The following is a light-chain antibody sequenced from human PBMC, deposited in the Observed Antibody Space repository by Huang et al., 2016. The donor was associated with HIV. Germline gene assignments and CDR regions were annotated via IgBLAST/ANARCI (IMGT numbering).Light chain of an antibody. CDR2: DAS. V-gene: IGKV1-33*01. J-gene: IGKJ3*01. CDR3: QQYDNLPRFT. CDR1: QDISNY. Sequence: DIQMTQSPSSLSASVGDRVTITCQASQDISNYLNWYQQKPGKAPKLLIYDASNLETGVSSRFSGSGSGTDFTFTISSLQPEDIATYYCQQYDNLPRFTFGPGTKVDLK.